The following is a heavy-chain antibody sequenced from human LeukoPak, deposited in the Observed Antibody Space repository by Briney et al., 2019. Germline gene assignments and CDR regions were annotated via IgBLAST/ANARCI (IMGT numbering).Heavy chain of an antibody. CDR1: GFTFSNYA. J-gene: IGHJ4*02. CDR2: IYSGGST. Sequence: PGGSLRLSCAASGFTFSNYAMSWVRQAPGKGLEWVSDIYSGGSTYYADSVKGRFTISRDNSKNTLYLQMNSLRAEDTAVYYCARGGRRGNYFDYWGQGTLVTVSS. CDR3: ARGGRRGNYFDY. V-gene: IGHV3-66*01.